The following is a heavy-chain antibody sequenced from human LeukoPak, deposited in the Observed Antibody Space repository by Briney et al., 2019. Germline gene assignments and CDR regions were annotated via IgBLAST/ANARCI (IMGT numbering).Heavy chain of an antibody. CDR3: ARVAAGYGYRVFDY. J-gene: IGHJ4*02. CDR2: IYYSGST. D-gene: IGHD5-18*01. V-gene: IGHV4-61*01. CDR1: GGSVSSGSYY. Sequence: ASETLSLTRTVSGGSVSSGSYYWNWIRQPPGKGLEWIGYIYYSGSTNYNPSLKSRVTISVDTSKNQFSLKLSSVTAADTAVYYCARVAAGYGYRVFDYWGQGTLVTVPS.